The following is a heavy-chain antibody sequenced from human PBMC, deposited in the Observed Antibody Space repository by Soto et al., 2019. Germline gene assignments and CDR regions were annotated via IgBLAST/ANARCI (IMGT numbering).Heavy chain of an antibody. CDR1: GFTFDDYA. V-gene: IGHV3-9*01. CDR3: AKDRKGEWLLYRYSYYYYGMDV. CDR2: ISWNSGSI. Sequence: GGSLRLSCAAPGFTFDDYAMPWVRQDPGTVLEWVSGISWNSGSIGYADSVKGRFNLSRDNAKNSLYLQMNSLRAEDTSLYYFAKDRKGEWLLYRYSYYYYGMDVWGQGTTVTVSS. J-gene: IGHJ6*02. D-gene: IGHD3-3*01.